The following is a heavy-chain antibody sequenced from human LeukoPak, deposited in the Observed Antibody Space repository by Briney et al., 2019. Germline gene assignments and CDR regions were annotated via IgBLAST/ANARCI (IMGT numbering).Heavy chain of an antibody. CDR1: GYSFTSYW. D-gene: IGHD2-2*01. CDR2: IYPGDSDT. CDR3: ARVGVVPALYYYYYRDV. Sequence: PGESLKISCKGSGYSFTSYWIGWVRQMPGKGLEWMGIIYPGDSDTRYSPSFQGQVTISADKSISTAYLQWSSLKASDTAMYYCARVGVVPALYYYYYRDVWGKGTTVTVSS. J-gene: IGHJ6*03. V-gene: IGHV5-51*01.